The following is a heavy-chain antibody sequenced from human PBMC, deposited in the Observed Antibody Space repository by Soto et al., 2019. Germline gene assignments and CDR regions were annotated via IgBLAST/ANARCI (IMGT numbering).Heavy chain of an antibody. D-gene: IGHD1-1*01. Sequence: VSCKASGYTFSDYYIHWVRQAPGQGLEWMGWINPNSGGTKYAPKFQGGVTMTRDTSITTAYMELSRLRSGDTAVYYCAKEPATAKPEGVDFWGQGTLVTVSS. CDR1: GYTFSDYY. V-gene: IGHV1-2*02. CDR3: AKEPATAKPEGVDF. CDR2: INPNSGGT. J-gene: IGHJ4*02.